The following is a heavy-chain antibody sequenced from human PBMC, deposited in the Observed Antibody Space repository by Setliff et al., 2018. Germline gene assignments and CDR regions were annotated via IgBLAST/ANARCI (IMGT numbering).Heavy chain of an antibody. CDR3: AKDGSGSYDYLDY. CDR1: GLTFSSYG. V-gene: IGHV3-33*06. J-gene: IGHJ4*02. CDR2: LWYDGSNK. Sequence: SLRLSCAASGLTFSSYGMYWVRQAPGKGLEWVAVLWYDGSNKNYADSVKDRFTISRDNSKNTLYLQMNSLRAEDTAVYYCAKDGSGSYDYLDYWGQGTLVTVSS. D-gene: IGHD6-13*01.